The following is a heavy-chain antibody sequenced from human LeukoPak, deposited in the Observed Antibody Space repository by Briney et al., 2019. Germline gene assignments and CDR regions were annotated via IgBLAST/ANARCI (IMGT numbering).Heavy chain of an antibody. Sequence: SETLSLTCTVSGGSVSSDYWSWIRQPPGKRLEWIGYFSYTGHTNYNPSLKSRVIISVNTSKNQSSLKLNSVTAADAAVYYCARGPLDSGYTYFDSWGQGTLVSVAS. V-gene: IGHV4-59*02. CDR2: FSYTGHT. J-gene: IGHJ4*02. D-gene: IGHD5-12*01. CDR3: ARGPLDSGYTYFDS. CDR1: GGSVSSDY.